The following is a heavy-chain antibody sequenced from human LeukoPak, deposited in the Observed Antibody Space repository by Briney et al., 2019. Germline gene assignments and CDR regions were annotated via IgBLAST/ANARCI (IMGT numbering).Heavy chain of an antibody. D-gene: IGHD1-1*01. CDR2: IYSGGST. Sequence: GGSLRLSCAASGFIVSSNYMSWVRQAPGKGLEWVSVIYSGGSTYYADSVKGRFTISRDNSKNTLYLQMNSLGAEDTAVYYCARDRVGTTGYSDYWGQGTLVTVSS. J-gene: IGHJ4*02. V-gene: IGHV3-66*01. CDR3: ARDRVGTTGYSDY. CDR1: GFIVSSNY.